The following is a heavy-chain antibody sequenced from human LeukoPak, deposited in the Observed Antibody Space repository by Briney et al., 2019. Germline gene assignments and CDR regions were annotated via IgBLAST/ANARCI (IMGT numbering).Heavy chain of an antibody. D-gene: IGHD2-2*01. Sequence: PSETLSLTCTVSGGSISSGDYYWSWIRQPPGKGLEWIGYIYYSGSTYYNPSLKGRVTISVDTSKNQFSLKLSSVTAADTAVYYCARVVPASNYDFDYWGQGTLVTVSS. V-gene: IGHV4-30-4*08. CDR1: GGSISSGDYY. J-gene: IGHJ4*02. CDR3: ARVVPASNYDFDY. CDR2: IYYSGST.